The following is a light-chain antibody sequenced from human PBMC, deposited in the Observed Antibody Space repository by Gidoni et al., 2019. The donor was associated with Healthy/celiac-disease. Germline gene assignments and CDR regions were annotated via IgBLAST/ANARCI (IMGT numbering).Light chain of an antibody. CDR2: QDS. CDR1: KLGDKY. J-gene: IGLJ2*01. Sequence: SYEQTHPPPVSVSPGQTASITCPGDKLGDKYACWYQQKPGQSPVLVIYQDSKRPSGIPERFSGSNSGNTATLTISGTQAMDEADYYCQAWDSSTVVFGGGTKLTVL. V-gene: IGLV3-1*01. CDR3: QAWDSSTVV.